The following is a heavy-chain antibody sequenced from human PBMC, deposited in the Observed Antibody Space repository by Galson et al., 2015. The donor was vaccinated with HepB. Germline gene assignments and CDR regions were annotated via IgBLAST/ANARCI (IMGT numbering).Heavy chain of an antibody. CDR2: IKQDGSEK. CDR3: ARGIDDGLNWFDP. Sequence: SLRLSCAASGFTFSSYWMSWVRQAPGKGLEWVANIKQDGSEKYYVDSVKGRFTISRDNAKNSLYLQMNSLRAEDTAVYYCARGIDDGLNWFDPWGQGTLVTVSS. CDR1: GFTFSSYW. V-gene: IGHV3-7*03. J-gene: IGHJ5*02. D-gene: IGHD2/OR15-2a*01.